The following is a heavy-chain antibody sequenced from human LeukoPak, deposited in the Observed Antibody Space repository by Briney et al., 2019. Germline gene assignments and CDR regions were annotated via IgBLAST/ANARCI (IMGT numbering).Heavy chain of an antibody. J-gene: IGHJ4*02. V-gene: IGHV3-48*04. CDR1: GFTLSGYW. CDR2: ISSSGDTI. CDR3: AREVSYFFDY. Sequence: PGGSLRLSCEASGFTLSGYWMHWVRQAPGKGLEWVSYISSSGDTIFYADSVKGRFTISRDNAKDSLFLQMNTLRAEDTAVYYCAREVSYFFDYWGQGTLVTVSS. D-gene: IGHD2-21*01.